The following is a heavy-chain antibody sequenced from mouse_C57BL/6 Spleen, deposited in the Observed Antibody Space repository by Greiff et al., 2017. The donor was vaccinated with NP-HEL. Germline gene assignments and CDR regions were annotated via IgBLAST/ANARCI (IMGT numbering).Heavy chain of an antibody. CDR2: IYPGSGST. CDR3: ARDGERTYDYAWFAY. Sequence: QVQLQQPGAELVKPGASVKMSCKASGYTFTSYWITWVKQRPGQGLEWIGDIYPGSGSTNYNEKFKSKATLTVDTSSSTAYMQLSSLTSEDSAVYYCARDGERTYDYAWFAYWGQGTLVTVSA. D-gene: IGHD2-4*01. CDR1: GYTFTSYW. J-gene: IGHJ3*01. V-gene: IGHV1-55*01.